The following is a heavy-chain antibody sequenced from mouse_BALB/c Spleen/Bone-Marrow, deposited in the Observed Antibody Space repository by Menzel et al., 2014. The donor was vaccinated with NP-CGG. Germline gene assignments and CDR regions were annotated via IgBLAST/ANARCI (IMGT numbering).Heavy chain of an antibody. D-gene: IGHD3-1*01. CDR3: TRGQLGLPSMDY. V-gene: IGHV1S22*01. CDR2: IYPGSGST. CDR1: GYTLTSYW. Sequence: LQQSGSELVRPGASVKLSCKASGYTLTSYWMHWVKQRPGQGLDWIGNIYPGSGSTNYDEKFKNKATLAVDTSSRTAYIQLSSLTSEDAAVYYCTRGQLGLPSMDYWGQGTSVTVSS. J-gene: IGHJ4*01.